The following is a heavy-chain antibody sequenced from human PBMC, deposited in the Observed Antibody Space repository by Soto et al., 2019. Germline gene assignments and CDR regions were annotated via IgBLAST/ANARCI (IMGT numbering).Heavy chain of an antibody. J-gene: IGHJ4*02. CDR2: ISYDGSNK. Sequence: QVQLVESGGGVVQPGRSLRLSCAASGFTFSSYGMHWVRQAPGKGLEWVAVISYDGSNKYYADSVKGRFTISRDNSKNTXYXXMNSLRAEDTAVYYCAKGSLDYVWGSYRCRPRFDYWGQGTLVTVSS. V-gene: IGHV3-30*18. CDR1: GFTFSSYG. CDR3: AKGSLDYVWGSYRCRPRFDY. D-gene: IGHD3-16*02.